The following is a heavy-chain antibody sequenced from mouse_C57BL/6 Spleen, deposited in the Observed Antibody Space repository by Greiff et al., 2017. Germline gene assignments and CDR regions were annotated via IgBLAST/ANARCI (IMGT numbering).Heavy chain of an antibody. CDR1: GYTFTSYW. CDR3: GVEPQLGAFAY. Sequence: VQLQQPGADLVKPGASVKVSCKASGYTFTSYWMHWVKQRPGQGLEWIGRIHPSDSDTTSNQKFTGKATLTVDKSSSTAYMHLSSLTSEDSAVYYCGVEPQLGAFAYWGQGTLVTVSA. J-gene: IGHJ3*01. V-gene: IGHV1-74*01. CDR2: IHPSDSDT. D-gene: IGHD3-1*01.